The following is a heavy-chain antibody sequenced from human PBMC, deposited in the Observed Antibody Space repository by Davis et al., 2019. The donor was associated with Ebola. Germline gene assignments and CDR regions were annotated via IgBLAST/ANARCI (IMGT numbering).Heavy chain of an antibody. J-gene: IGHJ4*02. D-gene: IGHD3-10*01. CDR1: GFTFNNYW. CDR2: INNDGSWT. V-gene: IGHV3-74*01. Sequence: GESLKISCVASGFTFNNYWMHWVRQAPGKGPMWVSRINNDGSWTSYADSVKGRFTISRDNAKNTLYLQMNSLRAEDTAVYYCARGRGFGELLLLYFDYWGQGTLVTVSS. CDR3: ARGRGFGELLLLYFDY.